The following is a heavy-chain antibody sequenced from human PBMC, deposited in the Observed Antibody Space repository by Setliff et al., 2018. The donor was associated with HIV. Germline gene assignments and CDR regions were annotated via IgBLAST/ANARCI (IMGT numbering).Heavy chain of an antibody. D-gene: IGHD2-15*01. V-gene: IGHV4-38-2*02. CDR3: ARHSWPGGGRSGDY. J-gene: IGHJ4*02. Sequence: SETLSLTCTVSGYSISSVSYWGWIRQPPGKGLEWIGSIWHSGSTYYNPSLKSRVTISVDTSKNQFSLKLSSVTAADTAVYYCARHSWPGGGRSGDYWGQGTLVTVSS. CDR1: GYSISSVSY. CDR2: IWHSGST.